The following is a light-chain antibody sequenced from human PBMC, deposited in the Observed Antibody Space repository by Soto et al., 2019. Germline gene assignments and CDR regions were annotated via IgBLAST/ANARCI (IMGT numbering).Light chain of an antibody. CDR2: AAS. CDR1: QRGSSSY. CDR3: QQYGSSPQT. J-gene: IGKJ1*01. V-gene: IGKV3-20*01. Sequence: EVVLTHSPGTLSWSPGEKAILSFRASQRGSSSYLAWYQHKPGQAPRLLIYAASSRPTGIPARFSGSASGTDFTLTISSLEPEDFAVYYCQQYGSSPQTFGQGTKVDIK.